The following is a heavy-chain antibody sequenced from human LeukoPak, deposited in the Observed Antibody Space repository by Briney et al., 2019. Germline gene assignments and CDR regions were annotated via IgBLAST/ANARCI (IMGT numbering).Heavy chain of an antibody. CDR3: ARDLYYDSSGYPHYYYGMDV. CDR1: GFTFSSYA. V-gene: IGHV3-30*07. D-gene: IGHD3-22*01. J-gene: IGHJ6*02. Sequence: PGGSLRLSCAASGFTFSSYAMHWVRQAPGKGLEWVAVISYDGSNKYYADSVKGRFTISRDNSKNTLYLQMNSLRAEDTAVYYCARDLYYDSSGYPHYYYGMDVWGQGTTVTVSS. CDR2: ISYDGSNK.